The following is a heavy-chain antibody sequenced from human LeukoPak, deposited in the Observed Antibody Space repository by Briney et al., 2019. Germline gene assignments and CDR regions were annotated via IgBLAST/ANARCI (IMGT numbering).Heavy chain of an antibody. CDR3: AKAAAGPNVFDY. V-gene: IGHV3-66*01. Sequence: GGSLRLSCAASQFTVSSNYMTWVRQAPGKGLDWVSVIYSGGSTYYADSVKGRFTISRDNSKNTLYLQMNRMRAEDTAVYYCAKAAAGPNVFDYWGQGTLVTVSS. CDR2: IYSGGST. CDR1: QFTVSSNY. D-gene: IGHD6-13*01. J-gene: IGHJ4*02.